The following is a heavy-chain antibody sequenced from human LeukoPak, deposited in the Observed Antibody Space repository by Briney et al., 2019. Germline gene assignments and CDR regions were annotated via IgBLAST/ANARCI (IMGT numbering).Heavy chain of an antibody. CDR1: GGSISSYY. J-gene: IGHJ4*02. CDR3: ARDGQRWSLDY. CDR2: IYYSGST. V-gene: IGHV4-59*01. Sequence: SETLSLTCTVSGGSISSYYWSWIRQPPGKGLEWIGYIYYSGSTNSNPSLRSRVTISVDTSKNQFSLRLTSVTAVDTAVYYCARDGQRWSLDYWGQGTLVTVSS. D-gene: IGHD5-24*01.